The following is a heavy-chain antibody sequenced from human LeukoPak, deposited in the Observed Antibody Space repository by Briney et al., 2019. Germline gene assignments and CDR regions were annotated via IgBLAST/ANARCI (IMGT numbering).Heavy chain of an antibody. CDR2: ISAYNGNT. Sequence: ASVKVSCKASGYTFTSYGISWVRQAPGQGLEWMGWISAYNGNTNYAQKLQGRVTMTTDTSTSTAYMELSSLRSEDTAVYYCARGRKSGYLWYGMDVWGQGTTVTVSS. CDR1: GYTFTSYG. D-gene: IGHD5-12*01. V-gene: IGHV1-18*01. J-gene: IGHJ6*02. CDR3: ARGRKSGYLWYGMDV.